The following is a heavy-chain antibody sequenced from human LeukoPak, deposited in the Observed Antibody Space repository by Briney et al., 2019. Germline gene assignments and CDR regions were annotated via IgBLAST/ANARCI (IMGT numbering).Heavy chain of an antibody. CDR2: ISSSGNTI. J-gene: IGHJ3*02. CDR3: ARGPSIAARYDAFDI. CDR1: EFTFTSYE. D-gene: IGHD6-6*01. Sequence: GGSLRPSCAASEFTFTSYELNWVRQAPGKGLEWVSYISSSGNTISYADSVKGRFTISRDNAKNSLYLQVISLRAEDTAVYYCARGPSIAARYDAFDIWGQGTMVTVSS. V-gene: IGHV3-48*03.